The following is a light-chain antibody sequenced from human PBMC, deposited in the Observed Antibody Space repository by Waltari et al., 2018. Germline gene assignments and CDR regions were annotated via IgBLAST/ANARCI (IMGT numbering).Light chain of an antibody. V-gene: IGLV2-14*03. CDR3: SSYTSSSTRV. Sequence: QPPLTQPSSVSGSPGQSLGITCTGTSTDVGGYNFVSWYQQHPGKAPQLMIYDVANRPSVVSNRFSSSKSGNTASLTISGLQAEDEADYYCSSYTSSSTRVFETGTKVTVL. J-gene: IGLJ1*01. CDR2: DVA. CDR1: STDVGGYNF.